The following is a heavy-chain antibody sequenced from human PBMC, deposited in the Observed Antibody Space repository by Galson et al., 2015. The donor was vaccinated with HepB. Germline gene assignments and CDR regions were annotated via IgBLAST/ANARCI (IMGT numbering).Heavy chain of an antibody. D-gene: IGHD6-19*01. V-gene: IGHV3-74*01. J-gene: IGHJ4*02. CDR3: ASGRVSSGWPY. Sequence: SLRLSCAASGFTFSSYWMHWVRQAPGKGLVWVSRINSDGSSTSYADSVKGRFTISRDNAKNTLYLQMNSLRAEDTAVYYCASGRVSSGWPYWGQGTLVTVSS. CDR1: GFTFSSYW. CDR2: INSDGSST.